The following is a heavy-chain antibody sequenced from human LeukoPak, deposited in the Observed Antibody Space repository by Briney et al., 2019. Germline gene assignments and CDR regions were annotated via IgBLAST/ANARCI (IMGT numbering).Heavy chain of an antibody. Sequence: GASVKVSCKASGYTFTSYGISWVRQAPGQGLEWMGWINTYSGNTNYAQNFQGRVTMTTDTSTSTAYMELRSLRSDDTAVYYCARKGASDFWGQGTLVIVSS. CDR2: INTYSGNT. J-gene: IGHJ4*02. CDR3: ARKGASDF. CDR1: GYTFTSYG. V-gene: IGHV1-18*01.